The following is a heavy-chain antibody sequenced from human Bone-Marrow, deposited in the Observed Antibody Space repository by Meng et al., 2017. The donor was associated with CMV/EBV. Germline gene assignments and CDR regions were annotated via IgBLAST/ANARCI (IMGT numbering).Heavy chain of an antibody. Sequence: SCTSSGGTFSSYAICWVRQAPGPGRAWMGGIIPIFGTANYAQKFQGRVTITTDDSTSTAYMELSSLRSEDTTVYYCASGGAARSFDYWGQGTLVTVSS. CDR3: ASGGAARSFDY. J-gene: IGHJ4*02. CDR2: IIPIFGTA. CDR1: GGTFSSYA. V-gene: IGHV1-69*05. D-gene: IGHD6-6*01.